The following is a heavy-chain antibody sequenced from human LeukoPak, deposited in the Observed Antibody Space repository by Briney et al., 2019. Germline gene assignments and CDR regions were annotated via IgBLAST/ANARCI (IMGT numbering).Heavy chain of an antibody. J-gene: IGHJ4*02. V-gene: IGHV4-39*07. D-gene: IGHD4-23*01. CDR2: IYSSGST. CDR1: GGSSDSSAYY. Sequence: SETLSLTCTVSGGSSDSSAYYWGWIRQPPGKGLEWIGSIYSSGSTYYNVSLLSRVTISLDKSENHFSLRLSSVTAADTAVYYCARDRGFPTPIAYWGQGAQVTVSS. CDR3: ARDRGFPTPIAY.